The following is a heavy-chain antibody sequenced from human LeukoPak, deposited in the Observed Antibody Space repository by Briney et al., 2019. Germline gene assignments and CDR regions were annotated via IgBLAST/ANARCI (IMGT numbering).Heavy chain of an antibody. Sequence: PGGSLRLSCAVSGFTFSSYSMKWVRQAPGKGLEWVLSISSSSSYIYYADSVKGRFTISRDNAKNSLYLQMNSLRAEDTAVYYCARDLGITMVLGPDAFVIWGQRTMVTVSS. CDR3: ARDLGITMVLGPDAFVI. V-gene: IGHV3-21*01. D-gene: IGHD3-10*01. CDR1: GFTFSSYS. CDR2: ISSSSSYI. J-gene: IGHJ3*02.